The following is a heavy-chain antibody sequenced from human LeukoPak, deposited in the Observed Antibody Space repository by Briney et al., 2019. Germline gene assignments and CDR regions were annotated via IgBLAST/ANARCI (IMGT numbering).Heavy chain of an antibody. CDR1: GGTFSSYA. V-gene: IGHV1-69*01. CDR3: AREPYYYDSSGYYDY. J-gene: IGHJ4*02. D-gene: IGHD3-22*01. Sequence: SVKVSCKASGGTFSSYAISWVRQAPGQGLEWMGGIIPIFGTANYAQKFQGRVTITADESTSTAYMELSSLRSEDTAVYYCAREPYYYDSSGYYDYWGQGTLVTVSS. CDR2: IIPIFGTA.